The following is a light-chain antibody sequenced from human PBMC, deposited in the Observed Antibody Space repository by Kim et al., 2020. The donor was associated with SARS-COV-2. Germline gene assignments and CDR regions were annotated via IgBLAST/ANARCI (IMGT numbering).Light chain of an antibody. Sequence: GQWITSSCTGTSGDVGTNNRVSWYQQHPGKVPKLIIYNVNKRSSGVSNRFSASKSANTASLTISGIQAEDEADYYCSSYTTSNTKVFGTGTKVTVL. V-gene: IGLV2-14*04. CDR3: SSYTTSNTKV. J-gene: IGLJ1*01. CDR2: NVN. CDR1: SGDVGTNNR.